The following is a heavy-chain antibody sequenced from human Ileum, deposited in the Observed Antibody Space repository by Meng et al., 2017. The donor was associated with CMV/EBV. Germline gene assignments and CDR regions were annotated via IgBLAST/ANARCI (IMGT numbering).Heavy chain of an antibody. CDR3: ARDMGTVNSGFDV. J-gene: IGHJ4*02. D-gene: IGHD4-11*01. CDR2: FQYSGGA. Sequence: VSGASLRSRLHYWGWVRQPPGKGLEWIASFQYSGGANYNPSLKSRVSISVDTSKNQLSLSLRSVTAADTAVYYCARDMGTVNSGFDVWGQGTLVTVSS. V-gene: IGHV4-39*07. CDR1: GASLRSRLHY.